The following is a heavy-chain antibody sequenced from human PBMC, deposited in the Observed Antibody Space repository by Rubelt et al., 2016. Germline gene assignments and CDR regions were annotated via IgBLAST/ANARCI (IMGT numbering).Heavy chain of an antibody. Sequence: QVQLVQSGAEVKKPGASVKISCKASGYTFTSYSIHWVRQAPGQRLEWMGWINAGNGNTKYSQKFQGRVTMTADTSTSTADMGWRSLRSDDTAVYYCARDGIAAAVDYWGQGTLVTVSS. CDR1: GYTFTSYS. J-gene: IGHJ4*02. CDR3: ARDGIAAAVDY. V-gene: IGHV1-3*01. D-gene: IGHD6-13*01. CDR2: INAGNGNT.